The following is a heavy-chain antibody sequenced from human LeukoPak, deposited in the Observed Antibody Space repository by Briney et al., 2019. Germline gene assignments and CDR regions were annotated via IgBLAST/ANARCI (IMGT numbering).Heavy chain of an antibody. Sequence: ASVKLSCKSSVYTFTSYDINWVRQATAQGLEWMGCMNPNSGNTGYGKKFQGRVTITRNTSISTAYMELSSLRSEDTAVYYWARQIAVAGQTNWFDPWGQGTLVTVSS. CDR1: VYTFTSYD. D-gene: IGHD6-19*01. CDR2: MNPNSGNT. J-gene: IGHJ5*02. CDR3: ARQIAVAGQTNWFDP. V-gene: IGHV1-8*03.